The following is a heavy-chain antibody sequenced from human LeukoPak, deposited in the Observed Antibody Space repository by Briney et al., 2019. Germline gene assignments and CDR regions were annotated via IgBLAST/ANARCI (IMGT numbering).Heavy chain of an antibody. J-gene: IGHJ5*02. Sequence: GGSLRLSCAASGFTFSSFAMTWVRQAPGKGLEWVSSITGSHGRTYTTDSVRGRFTISRDNSQNTLYLQMNSLRAEDTAVYYCTKDPNGDYIGAFDPWGQGTLVTVSS. CDR2: ITGSHGRT. CDR3: TKDPNGDYIGAFDP. D-gene: IGHD4-17*01. CDR1: GFTFSSFA. V-gene: IGHV3-23*01.